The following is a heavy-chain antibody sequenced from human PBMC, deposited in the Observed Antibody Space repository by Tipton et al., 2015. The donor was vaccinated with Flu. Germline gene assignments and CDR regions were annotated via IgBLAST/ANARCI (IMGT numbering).Heavy chain of an antibody. CDR1: GVSISSYY. V-gene: IGHV4-59*13. CDR3: ARDRGTWNYEGDYYYHFGMDV. D-gene: IGHD1-7*01. Sequence: GLVKPSETLSLTCTVSGVSISSYYWSWIRQPPGKGLEWLGSIYYSGSTNYNPSLKSRVSISVDVPKDQFSLKLTSVTAADSAVYYCARDRGTWNYEGDYYYHFGMDVWGQGTTVTVSS. J-gene: IGHJ6*02. CDR2: IYYSGST.